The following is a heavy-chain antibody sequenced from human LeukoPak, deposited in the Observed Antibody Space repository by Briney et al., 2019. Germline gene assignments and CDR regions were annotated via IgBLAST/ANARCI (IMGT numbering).Heavy chain of an antibody. D-gene: IGHD6-19*01. J-gene: IGHJ3*02. CDR3: ARWGQWLTDAFDI. CDR1: GGSISSSSYY. CDR2: IYYSGST. V-gene: IGHV4-39*07. Sequence: SETLSLTCTVSGGSISSSSYYWGWIRQPPGKGLEWIGSIYYSGSTYYNPSLKSRVTISVDTSKNQFSLKLSSVTAADTAVYYCARWGQWLTDAFDIWGQGTMVTVSS.